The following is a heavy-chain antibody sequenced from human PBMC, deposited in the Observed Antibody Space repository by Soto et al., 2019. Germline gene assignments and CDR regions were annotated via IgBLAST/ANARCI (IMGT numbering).Heavy chain of an antibody. CDR1: GFTFSSYW. J-gene: IGHJ4*02. Sequence: GGSLRLSCAASGFTFSSYWMSWVRQAPGKGLEWVANIKQDGSEKYYVDSVKGRFTISRDNAKNSLYLQMNSLRAEDMAVYYCAREDDIVVVVAATAFDYWGQGTLVTVSS. CDR2: IKQDGSEK. CDR3: AREDDIVVVVAATAFDY. V-gene: IGHV3-7*01. D-gene: IGHD2-15*01.